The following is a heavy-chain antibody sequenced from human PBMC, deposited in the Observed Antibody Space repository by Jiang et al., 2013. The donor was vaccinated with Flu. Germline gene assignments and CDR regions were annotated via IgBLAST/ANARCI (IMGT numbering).Heavy chain of an antibody. J-gene: IGHJ4*02. Sequence: LLKPSETLSLTCTVSGGSISSSSYYWGWIRQPPGKGLEWIGSIYYSGSTYYNPSLKSRVTISVDTSKNQFSLKLSSVTAADTAVYYCARQRQWLIDYWGQGTLVTVSS. CDR1: GGSISSSSYY. D-gene: IGHD6-19*01. CDR3: ARQRQWLIDY. V-gene: IGHV4-39*01. CDR2: IYYSGST.